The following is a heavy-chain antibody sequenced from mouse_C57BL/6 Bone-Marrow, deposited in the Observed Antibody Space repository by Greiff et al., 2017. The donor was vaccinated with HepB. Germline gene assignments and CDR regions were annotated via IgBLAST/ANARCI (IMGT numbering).Heavy chain of an antibody. Sequence: VQLQQSGPELVKPGASVKISCKASGYTFTDYYMNWVKQSHGKSLEWIGDINPNNGGTSYNQKFKGKATLTVDKSSSTAYMELRSLTSEDSAVYYCARHYYGVDYWGQGTTLTVSS. CDR1: GYTFTDYY. V-gene: IGHV1-26*01. CDR2: INPNNGGT. J-gene: IGHJ2*01. D-gene: IGHD1-2*01. CDR3: ARHYYGVDY.